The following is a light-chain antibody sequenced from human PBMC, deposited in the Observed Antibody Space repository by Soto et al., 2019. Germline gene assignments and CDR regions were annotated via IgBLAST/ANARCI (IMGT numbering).Light chain of an antibody. CDR3: QQRSNWPPIT. V-gene: IGKV3-11*01. Sequence: DIVLTQSPATLSLSPGERATLSCRASQSVSSYLAWYQQKPGQAPRLLIYDASNRATGIPARFSGSGSGTDFTLPISSLEPEDFAVYYCQQRSNWPPITFGQGTRLEIK. J-gene: IGKJ5*01. CDR1: QSVSSY. CDR2: DAS.